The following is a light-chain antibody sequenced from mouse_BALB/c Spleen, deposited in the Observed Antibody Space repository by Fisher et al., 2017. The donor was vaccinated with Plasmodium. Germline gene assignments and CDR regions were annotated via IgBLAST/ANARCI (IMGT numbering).Light chain of an antibody. CDR2: RAN. Sequence: DIVLTQTPSSMYSSLGERVTITCKASQDIKSYLSWFQHKPGKSPKTLISRANRLVDGVPSRFSGSGSGQDFSLTISSLDYEDVGIYYCQQYYDFPRTFGGGTKLEIK. V-gene: IGKV14-111*01. CDR3: QQYYDFPRT. CDR1: QDIKSY. J-gene: IGKJ1*01.